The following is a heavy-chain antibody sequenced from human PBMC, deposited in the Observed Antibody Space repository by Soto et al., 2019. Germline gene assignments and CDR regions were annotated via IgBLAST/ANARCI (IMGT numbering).Heavy chain of an antibody. CDR2: IKQDGSEK. Sequence: EVQLVESGGGLVQPGGSLRLSCAASGFTFSNYWMSWVRQAPGEGLEWVANIKQDGSEKYYVDSVKGRFTISRDNAMNSLYLQMNSLRAEDTAVYYCAMATYYGAYGGAFDYWGQGTLVTVSS. CDR3: AMATYYGAYGGAFDY. V-gene: IGHV3-7*01. J-gene: IGHJ4*02. CDR1: GFTFSNYW. D-gene: IGHD4-17*01.